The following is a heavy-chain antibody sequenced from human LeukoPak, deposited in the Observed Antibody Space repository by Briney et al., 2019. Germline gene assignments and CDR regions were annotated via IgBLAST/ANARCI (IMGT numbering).Heavy chain of an antibody. D-gene: IGHD5-18*01. CDR2: IYYTGNT. Sequence: SETLSLTCTVSGILISNSNYYWGWLRQPPGKGLEWIGSIYYTGNTYYNPSLTSRVTISVDTSKNQFSLKLSSVTAADTAVYYCARQGVRGYSYGPPHFWGQGTLVTVSS. CDR1: GILISNSNYY. V-gene: IGHV4-39*01. J-gene: IGHJ4*02. CDR3: ARQGVRGYSYGPPHF.